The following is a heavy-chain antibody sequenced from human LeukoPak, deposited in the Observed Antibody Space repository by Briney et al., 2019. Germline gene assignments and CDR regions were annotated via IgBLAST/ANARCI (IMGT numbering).Heavy chain of an antibody. D-gene: IGHD2-15*01. CDR3: ARGASGGSHYYSYYMDV. J-gene: IGHJ6*03. CDR1: GFTISSNY. Sequence: GGSLRLSCAASGFTISSNYMTWVRQAPGKGLEWVSVIYSGGSTYYADSLKGRFTISREKSKNTLYLQMNSLRAEDTAVYYCARGASGGSHYYSYYMDVWGKGTTVTVSS. V-gene: IGHV3-53*01. CDR2: IYSGGST.